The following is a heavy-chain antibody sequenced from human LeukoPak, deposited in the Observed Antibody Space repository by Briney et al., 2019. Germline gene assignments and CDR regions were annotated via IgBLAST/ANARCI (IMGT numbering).Heavy chain of an antibody. CDR1: GYTFTSYY. CDR2: INPSGGST. CDR3: ARDESRVQDQTQIDY. V-gene: IGHV1-46*01. D-gene: IGHD1-1*01. J-gene: IGHJ4*02. Sequence: ASVTVSCKASGYTFTSYYMHWVRQAPGQGLEWMGIINPSGGSTSYAQKFQGRVTMTRDTSTSTVYMEPSSLRSEDTAVYYCARDESRVQDQTQIDYWGQGTLVTVSS.